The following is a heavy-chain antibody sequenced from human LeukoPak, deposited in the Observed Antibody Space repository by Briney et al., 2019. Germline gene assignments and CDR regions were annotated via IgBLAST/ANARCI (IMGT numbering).Heavy chain of an antibody. CDR3: ARDLLSSTYYYHYYMDV. D-gene: IGHD1-26*01. V-gene: IGHV3-7*01. CDR1: GFTFSNYW. CDR2: IKQDGSEK. Sequence: GGSLRLSCTASGFTFSNYWMSWVRQAPGKGLEWVANIKQDGSEKYFVDSVKGRFTISRDNAKNSLYLQMNSLRVEDTAVYYCARDLLSSTYYYHYYMDVWGKGTTVTVSS. J-gene: IGHJ6*03.